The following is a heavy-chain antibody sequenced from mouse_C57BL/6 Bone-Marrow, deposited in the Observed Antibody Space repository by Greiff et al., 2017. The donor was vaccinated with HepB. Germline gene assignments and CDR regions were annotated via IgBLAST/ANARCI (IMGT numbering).Heavy chain of an antibody. Sequence: EVKVVESEGGLVQPGSSMKLSCTASGFTFSDYYMAWVRQVPEKGLEWVANINYDGSSTYYLDSLKSRFIISRDNAKNILYLQMSSLKSEDTATYYCARGGQLYYAMDYWGQGTSVTVSS. CDR2: INYDGSST. CDR3: ARGGQLYYAMDY. D-gene: IGHD3-3*01. V-gene: IGHV5-16*01. J-gene: IGHJ4*01. CDR1: GFTFSDYY.